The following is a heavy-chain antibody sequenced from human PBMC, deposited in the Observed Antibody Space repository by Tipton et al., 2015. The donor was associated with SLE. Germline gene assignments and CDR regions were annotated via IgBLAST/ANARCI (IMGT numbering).Heavy chain of an antibody. CDR3: VRLGYCSGGRCLNYFDP. D-gene: IGHD2-15*01. V-gene: IGHV4-38-2*02. J-gene: IGHJ5*02. CDR2: FSHSDTS. CDR1: GYSISSDHF. Sequence: TLSLTCSVSGYSISSDHFWAWIRQPPGKGLEWIGSFSHSDTSSYNPSVQSRVTVSVDTSRNQFSLKLTSVTAADTAVYYCVRLGYCSGGRCLNYFDPWGRGTLVTVSS.